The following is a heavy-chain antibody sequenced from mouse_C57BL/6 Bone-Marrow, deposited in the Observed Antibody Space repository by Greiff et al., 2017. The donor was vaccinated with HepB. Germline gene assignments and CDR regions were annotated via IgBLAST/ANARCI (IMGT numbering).Heavy chain of an antibody. CDR2: ISYDGSN. V-gene: IGHV3-6*01. CDR1: GYSITSGYS. J-gene: IGHJ3*01. D-gene: IGHD4-1*01. Sequence: EVKLVESGPGLVKPSQSLSLTCSVTGYSITSGYSWNWIRQFPGNKLEWMGYISYDGSNNYNPSLKNRISITRDTSKNQFFLKLNSVTTEDTATYYCAREELGQAFAYWGQGTLVTVSA. CDR3: AREELGQAFAY.